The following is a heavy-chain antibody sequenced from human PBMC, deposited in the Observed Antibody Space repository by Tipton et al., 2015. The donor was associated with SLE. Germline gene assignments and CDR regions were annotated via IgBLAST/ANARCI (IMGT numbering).Heavy chain of an antibody. CDR1: GFTFDDYA. CDR3: ALGFAAN. CDR2: ISWNSGSI. V-gene: IGHV3-9*01. D-gene: IGHD3-16*01. J-gene: IGHJ4*02. Sequence: RSLRLSCAASGFTFDDYAMHWVRQAPGKGLEWVSGISWNSGSIGYADSVKGRFTISRDNAKNSLFLQMNSLRVEDTAAYYCALGFAANWGQGTLVTVSS.